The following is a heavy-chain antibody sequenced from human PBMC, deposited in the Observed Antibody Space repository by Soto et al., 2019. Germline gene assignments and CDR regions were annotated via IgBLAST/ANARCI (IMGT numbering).Heavy chain of an antibody. D-gene: IGHD2-21*02. CDR1: GDSSSSEYYH. V-gene: IGHV4-30-4*08. Sequence: KASETLSLTCTVSGDSSSSEYYHWTGIRQSPGKGLEWIGYIHHSGSILYNPSLKSRVTIPVATSKNQFSLHLTSVTAADTAVYFCAREEDGGDSLDVWGQGPTVTVSS. J-gene: IGHJ6*02. CDR2: IHHSGSI. CDR3: AREEDGGDSLDV.